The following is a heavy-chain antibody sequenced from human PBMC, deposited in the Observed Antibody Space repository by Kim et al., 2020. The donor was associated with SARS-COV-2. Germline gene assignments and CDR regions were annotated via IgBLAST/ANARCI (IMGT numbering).Heavy chain of an antibody. V-gene: IGHV1-69*13. Sequence: SVKVSCKASGGTFSSYAISWVRQAPGQGLEWMGGIIPIFGTANYAQKFQGRVTITADESTSTAYMELSSLRSEDTAVYYCARGLDIVVVPAAARDAFDIWGQGTMVTVSS. CDR3: ARGLDIVVVPAAARDAFDI. D-gene: IGHD2-2*01. CDR2: IIPIFGTA. CDR1: GGTFSSYA. J-gene: IGHJ3*02.